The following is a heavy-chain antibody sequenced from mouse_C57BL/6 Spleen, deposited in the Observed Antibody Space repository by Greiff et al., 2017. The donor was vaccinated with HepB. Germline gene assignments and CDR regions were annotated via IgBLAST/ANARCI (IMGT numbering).Heavy chain of an antibody. V-gene: IGHV5-9-1*02. CDR3: TRDYNDYAWFAY. Sequence: EVQLVESGAGLVKPGGSLKLSCAASGFTFTSYAMSWVRQTPEKRLEWVAYISSGGDYNYYADTVKGRFTISRNNARNTLYLQISSLKSEDTAMYYCTRDYNDYAWFAYWGQGTLVTVSA. J-gene: IGHJ3*01. D-gene: IGHD2-13*01. CDR2: ISSGGDYN. CDR1: GFTFTSYA.